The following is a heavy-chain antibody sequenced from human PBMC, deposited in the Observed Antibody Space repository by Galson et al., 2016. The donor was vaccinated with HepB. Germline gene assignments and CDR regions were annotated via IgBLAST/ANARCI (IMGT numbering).Heavy chain of an antibody. CDR1: GYIITNYY. CDR2: INPNTGDT. V-gene: IGHV1-2*06. CDR3: ARTRTKLATIDY. D-gene: IGHD5-24*01. Sequence: SVKVSCKASGYIITNYYMHWVRQAPGQGLEWMGRINPNTGDTVYAQKFQGRVTMTRDTSIATAYMVVSRLRSDDTAVYYCARTRTKLATIDYWGQGTLATVSS. J-gene: IGHJ4*02.